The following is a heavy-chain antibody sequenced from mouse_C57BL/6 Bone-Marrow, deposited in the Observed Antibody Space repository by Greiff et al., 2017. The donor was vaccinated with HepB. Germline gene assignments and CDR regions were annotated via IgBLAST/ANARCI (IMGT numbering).Heavy chain of an antibody. CDR2: IWSGGST. CDR3: AKKAYYSNYGFAY. V-gene: IGHV2-4*01. J-gene: IGHJ3*01. Sequence: QVQLKESGPGLVQPSQSLSITCTVSGFSLTSYGVHWVRQPPGKGLEWLGVIWSGGSTDYNAAFISRLSISKDNSKSQVFFKMNSLQADDTAIYYCAKKAYYSNYGFAYWGQGTLVTVSA. CDR1: GFSLTSYG. D-gene: IGHD2-5*01.